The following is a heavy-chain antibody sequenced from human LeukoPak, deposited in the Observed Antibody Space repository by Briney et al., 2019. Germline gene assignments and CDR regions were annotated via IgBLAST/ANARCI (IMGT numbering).Heavy chain of an antibody. Sequence: GESLRISCKGSGYSFSSYWISWVRQMPGKGLEWMGSIDPSDSYTNCSPSFQGHVTISTDKSISTAYLLWSSLRASDTAMYYCARNRYYYDFSGYYVDYWGQGTLVTVSS. J-gene: IGHJ4*02. CDR1: GYSFSSYW. D-gene: IGHD3-22*01. CDR3: ARNRYYYDFSGYYVDY. CDR2: IDPSDSYT. V-gene: IGHV5-10-1*01.